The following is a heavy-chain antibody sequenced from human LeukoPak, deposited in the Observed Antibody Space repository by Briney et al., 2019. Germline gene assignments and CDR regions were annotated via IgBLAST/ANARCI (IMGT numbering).Heavy chain of an antibody. CDR3: ARDPPPAVMHFDY. CDR2: ISGDSDTI. Sequence: GGSLSLSCTASGFTFSDYYMNWIRQAPGKEREWLSHISGDSDTIYYADSVKGRFSISRDNAKNSVFLQMNSLRPEDMAVYFCARDPPPAVMHFDYWGLGNRVTVSS. CDR1: GFTFSDYY. V-gene: IGHV3-11*01. J-gene: IGHJ4*02. D-gene: IGHD2-2*01.